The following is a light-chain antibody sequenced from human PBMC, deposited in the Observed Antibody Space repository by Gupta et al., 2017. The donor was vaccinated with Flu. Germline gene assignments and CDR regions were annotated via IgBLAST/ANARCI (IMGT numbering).Light chain of an antibody. Sequence: DIQMTQSPSTLSASVGDRVTITCQASQDIRNCLNWYQQKPGKAPKLLIYDASHLESGVPSRFSGGGSGTDFTFTISSLQPEDFATYYCQQDDDLNTFGQGTKLEIK. CDR3: QQDDDLNT. CDR1: QDIRNC. CDR2: DAS. J-gene: IGKJ2*01. V-gene: IGKV1-33*01.